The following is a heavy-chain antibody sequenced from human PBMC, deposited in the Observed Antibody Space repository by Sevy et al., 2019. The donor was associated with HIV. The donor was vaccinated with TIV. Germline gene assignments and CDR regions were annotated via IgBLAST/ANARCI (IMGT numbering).Heavy chain of an antibody. D-gene: IGHD6-13*01. V-gene: IGHV4-39*01. CDR2: IYSYGET. Sequence: SETLSLTCTVSGASIRDSSYYWAWIRQPPGKGLEWIGNIYSYGETYYNSSLKSRVTISVDTSKNQFSLSLTSVTAAETAIYFWARSMEQQLDAFDIWGQGTMVTVSS. CDR3: ARSMEQQLDAFDI. J-gene: IGHJ3*02. CDR1: GASIRDSSYY.